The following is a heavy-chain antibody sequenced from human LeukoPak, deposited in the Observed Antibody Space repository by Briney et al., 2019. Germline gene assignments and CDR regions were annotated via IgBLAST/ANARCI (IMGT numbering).Heavy chain of an antibody. CDR2: IIPIFGTP. V-gene: IGHV1-69*05. J-gene: IGHJ3*02. D-gene: IGHD3-16*01. CDR3: ARVLGIRGAFDI. Sequence: GASVKVSCKASGGTFSSYAISWVRQAPGQGLEWMGGIIPIFGTPNYAQKFQGRVTITTDESTSTAYMELRSLRSDDTAVYYCARVLGIRGAFDIWGQGTMVTVSS. CDR1: GGTFSSYA.